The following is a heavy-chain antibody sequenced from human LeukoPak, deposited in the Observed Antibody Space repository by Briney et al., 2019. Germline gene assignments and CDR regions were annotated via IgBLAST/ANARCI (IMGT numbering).Heavy chain of an antibody. CDR1: GFTFSIHA. V-gene: IGHV3-33*08. CDR2: IWYDGSNK. J-gene: IGHJ4*02. D-gene: IGHD3-22*01. Sequence: GGSLRLSCAGSGFTFSIHAMSWVRQAPGKGLEGVAVIWYDGSNKYYADSVKGRFTISRDNSKNTLYLQMNSLKTEDTAVYYCTTAKYYDSSGYYWDFDYWGQGTLVTVSS. CDR3: TTAKYYDSSGYYWDFDY.